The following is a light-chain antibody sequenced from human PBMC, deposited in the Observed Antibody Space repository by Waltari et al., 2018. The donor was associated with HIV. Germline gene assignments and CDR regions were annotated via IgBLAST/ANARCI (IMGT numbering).Light chain of an antibody. Sequence: QSVLTQPPSASGAPGQRVTIPCSGSSSNIGSNTVSWYQQVPGTAPKFLIYSNYQLPSGVPGRFSGSNSCTSASLAISGLQSEDEADYYCAAWDGNGHWVFGGGTKLTVL. CDR2: SNY. CDR1: SSNIGSNT. V-gene: IGLV1-44*01. CDR3: AAWDGNGHWV. J-gene: IGLJ3*02.